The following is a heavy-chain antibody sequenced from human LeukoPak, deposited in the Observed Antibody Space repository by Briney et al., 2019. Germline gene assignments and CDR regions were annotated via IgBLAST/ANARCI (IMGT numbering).Heavy chain of an antibody. V-gene: IGHV4-61*01. CDR2: IYYSGST. D-gene: IGHD3-9*01. CDR1: GGSMSSSSYY. J-gene: IGHJ3*02. CDR3: ARERDHQAGYDAFDI. Sequence: SETLSLTCTVSGGSMSSSSYYWSWIRQPPGKGLEWIGYIYYSGSTNYNPSLKSRVTISVDTSKNQFSLKLSSVTAADTAVYYCARERDHQAGYDAFDIWGQGTMVTVSS.